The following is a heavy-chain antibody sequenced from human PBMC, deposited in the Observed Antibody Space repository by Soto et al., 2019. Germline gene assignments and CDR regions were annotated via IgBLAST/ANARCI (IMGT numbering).Heavy chain of an antibody. CDR3: ASHLVMAGTRGFDH. V-gene: IGHV4-4*02. D-gene: IGHD6-19*01. J-gene: IGHJ4*02. CDR1: SGSVFSRNW. Sequence: QVQLQESGPGLVNPSGTLSLTCAVSSGSVFSRNWWRWVRLPPGKGLEWIGETRNSGGANYNPTLKSRVTITIDRSRTHIFLELCSSTAADTAVDYCASHLVMAGTRGFDHWGLGTLVTVSS. CDR2: TRNSGGA.